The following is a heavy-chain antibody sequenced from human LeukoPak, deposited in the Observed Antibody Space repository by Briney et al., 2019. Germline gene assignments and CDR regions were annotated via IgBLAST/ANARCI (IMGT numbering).Heavy chain of an antibody. Sequence: PSQTLSLTCTVSGGSISSGGYYWSWIRQHPGKGLEWIGYIYYSGSTYYNPSLKSRVTISVDTSKNQFSLKLSSVTAADTAVYYSARVEWFGELFYFEYWGQGTLVTVSS. J-gene: IGHJ4*02. D-gene: IGHD3-10*01. V-gene: IGHV4-31*03. CDR1: GGSISSGGYY. CDR3: ARVEWFGELFYFEY. CDR2: IYYSGST.